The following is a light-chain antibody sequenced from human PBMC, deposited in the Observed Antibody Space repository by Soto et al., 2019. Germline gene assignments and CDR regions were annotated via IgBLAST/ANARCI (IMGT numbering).Light chain of an antibody. J-gene: IGKJ5*01. CDR3: QQYGSLPIT. CDR1: RPIGSH. Sequence: DFQMTQSPSSLSASVGDRVTITCQARRPIGSHLNWYQQKPGKAPKLLIYDASNLDSGVSSRFSGSGSGRDFSFTITSLQPDDVATYFCQQYGSLPITFGQGTRLEIK. V-gene: IGKV1-33*01. CDR2: DAS.